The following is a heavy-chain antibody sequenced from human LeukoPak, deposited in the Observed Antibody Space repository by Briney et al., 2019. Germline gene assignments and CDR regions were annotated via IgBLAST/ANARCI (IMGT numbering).Heavy chain of an antibody. CDR2: IYYSGST. CDR3: ARGRIVGVTRYFDY. CDR1: GGSISSNNYY. Sequence: SETLSLTCTVSGGSISSNNYYWGWIRQPPGKGLEWIGSIYYSGSTYYNPSLKSRVTISVDTSKNQFFLKLSSVTAADTAVYYCARGRIVGVTRYFDYWGQGTLVTVSS. D-gene: IGHD1-26*01. V-gene: IGHV4-39*07. J-gene: IGHJ4*02.